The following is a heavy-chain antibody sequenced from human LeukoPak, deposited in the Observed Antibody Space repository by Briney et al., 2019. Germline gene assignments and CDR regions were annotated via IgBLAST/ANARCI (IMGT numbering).Heavy chain of an antibody. V-gene: IGHV3-30*18. CDR1: GFTFSSYG. D-gene: IGHD4-17*01. CDR2: ISYDGSNK. J-gene: IGHJ4*02. Sequence: LTGGSLRLSCAASGFTFSSYGMHWVRQAPGKGLEWVAVISYDGSNKYYADSVKGRFTISRDNSKNTLYLQMNSLRAEDTAVYYCAEAGGYYGDYGNYFDYWGQGTLVTVSS. CDR3: AEAGGYYGDYGNYFDY.